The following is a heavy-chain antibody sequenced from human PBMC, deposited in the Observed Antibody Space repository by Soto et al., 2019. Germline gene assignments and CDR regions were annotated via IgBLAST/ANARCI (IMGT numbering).Heavy chain of an antibody. CDR3: ARVTSEWNPPLFYYYYYMDV. V-gene: IGHV1-3*01. J-gene: IGHJ6*03. D-gene: IGHD1-1*01. CDR2: INAGNGNT. Sequence: ASVKVSCKASGYTFTSYAMHWVRQAPGQRLEWMGWINAGNGNTKYSQKFQGRVTITRDTSASTAYMELSSLRSEDTAVYYCARVTSEWNPPLFYYYYYMDVWGKGTTVTVSS. CDR1: GYTFTSYA.